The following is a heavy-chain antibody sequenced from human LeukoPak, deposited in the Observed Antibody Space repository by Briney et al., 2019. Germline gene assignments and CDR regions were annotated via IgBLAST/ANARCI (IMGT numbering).Heavy chain of an antibody. D-gene: IGHD4-23*01. CDR2: IIPILGIA. J-gene: IGHJ4*02. CDR3: ARGTSGNSDY. CDR1: GGTFSSYA. V-gene: IGHV1-69*04. Sequence: AKVSCKASGGTFSSYAISWVRQAPGQGLEWMGRIIPILGIANYAQKFQGRVTITADKSTSTAYMELRSLRSDDTAVYYCARGTSGNSDYWGQGTLVTVSS.